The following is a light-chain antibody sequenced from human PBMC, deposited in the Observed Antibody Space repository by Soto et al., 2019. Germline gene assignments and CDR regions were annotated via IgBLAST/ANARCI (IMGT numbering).Light chain of an antibody. CDR1: QDIRGA. CDR3: QQFNSYPIT. Sequence: AIQVTQSPSSLPASVGDRVTITCRASQDIRGALAWYQQKPGKAPKLLIYDVSTLESGVPSRFSGSGSGTEFTLTISSLQPEDFGTYYCQQFNSYPITFGHGTRLEIK. V-gene: IGKV1-13*02. J-gene: IGKJ5*01. CDR2: DVS.